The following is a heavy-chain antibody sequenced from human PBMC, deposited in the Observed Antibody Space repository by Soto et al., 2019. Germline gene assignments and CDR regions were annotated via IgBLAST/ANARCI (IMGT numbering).Heavy chain of an antibody. CDR3: AKGSSSSWYSNPNYYYYYGMDV. V-gene: IGHV3-30*18. D-gene: IGHD6-13*01. J-gene: IGHJ6*02. Sequence: PGGSLRLSCAASGFTFSSYGMHWVRQAPGKGLEWVAVISYDGSNKYYADSVKGRFTISRDNSKNTLYLQMNSLRAEDTAVYYCAKGSSSSWYSNPNYYYYYGMDVWGQGTTVTVPS. CDR2: ISYDGSNK. CDR1: GFTFSSYG.